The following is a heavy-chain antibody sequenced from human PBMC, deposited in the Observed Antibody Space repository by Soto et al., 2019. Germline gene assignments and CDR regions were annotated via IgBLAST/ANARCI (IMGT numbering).Heavy chain of an antibody. CDR3: AHRGVDYDLEWFDP. CDR1: GFSLSTSGVG. Sequence: QITLKESGPTLVKPTQTLTLTCTFSGFSLSTSGVGVGWSRQPPGKGLEGLALIYWNDDKGYSPSLKSRLTITTDTTKNQVVLTKTNMDPVDTATYYCAHRGVDYDLEWFDPWGQGTLVTVSS. V-gene: IGHV2-5*01. J-gene: IGHJ5*02. CDR2: IYWNDDK. D-gene: IGHD3-3*01.